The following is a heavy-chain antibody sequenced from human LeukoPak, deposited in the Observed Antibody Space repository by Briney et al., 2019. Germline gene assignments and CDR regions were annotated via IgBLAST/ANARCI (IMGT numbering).Heavy chain of an antibody. CDR1: GGSFSGYY. Sequence: SETLSLTCAVYGGSFSGYYWSWIRQPPGKGLEWIGEINHSGSANYNPSLKSRVTISVDTSKNQFSLKLSSVTAADTAVYYCARGTAMGSSWFDPWGQGTLVTVSS. D-gene: IGHD5-18*01. J-gene: IGHJ5*02. CDR3: ARGTAMGSSWFDP. V-gene: IGHV4-34*01. CDR2: INHSGSA.